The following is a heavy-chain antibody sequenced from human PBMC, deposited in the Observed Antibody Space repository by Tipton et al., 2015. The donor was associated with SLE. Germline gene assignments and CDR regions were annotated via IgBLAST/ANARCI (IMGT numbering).Heavy chain of an antibody. Sequence: SLRLSCAASGFTFSSSGMHWVRQAPGKGLEWVTFIRYDGSDRYHADSVKGRFTISRDNSKNTLYLQMNSLRAEDTAIYYCAKDFTVGAGYFDYWGQGRLVTVSS. CDR3: AKDFTVGAGYFDY. D-gene: IGHD4-23*01. J-gene: IGHJ4*02. CDR1: GFTFSSSG. V-gene: IGHV3-30*02. CDR2: IRYDGSDR.